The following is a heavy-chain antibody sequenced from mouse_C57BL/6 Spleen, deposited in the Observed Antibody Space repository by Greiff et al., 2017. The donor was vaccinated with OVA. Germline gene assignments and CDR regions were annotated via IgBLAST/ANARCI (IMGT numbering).Heavy chain of an antibody. V-gene: IGHV1-50*01. J-gene: IGHJ1*03. Sequence: VKLQESGAELVKPGASVKLSCKASGYTFTSYWMQWVKQRPGQGLEWIGEIDPSDSYTNYNQKFKGKATLTVDTSSSTAYMQLSSLTSEDSAVYYCARDYYGSSYGYFDVWGTGTTVTVSS. CDR2: IDPSDSYT. CDR3: ARDYYGSSYGYFDV. CDR1: GYTFTSYW. D-gene: IGHD1-1*01.